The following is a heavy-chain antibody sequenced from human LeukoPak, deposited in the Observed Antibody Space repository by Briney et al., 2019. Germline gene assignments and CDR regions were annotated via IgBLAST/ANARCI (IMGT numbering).Heavy chain of an antibody. D-gene: IGHD1-26*01. CDR2: INHSGST. CDR1: GGSFSGYD. J-gene: IGHJ4*02. CDR3: ARAGASAY. Sequence: SETLSLTCAVYGGSFSGYDWSWIRQPPGKGLEWIGEINHSGSTNYNPSLKSRVTISVDTSKNQFSLKLSSVTAADTAVYYCARAGASAYWGQGTLATVSS. V-gene: IGHV4-34*01.